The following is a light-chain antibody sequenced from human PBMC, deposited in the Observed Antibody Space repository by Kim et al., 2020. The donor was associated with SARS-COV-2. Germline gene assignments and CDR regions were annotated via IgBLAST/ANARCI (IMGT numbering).Light chain of an antibody. J-gene: IGKJ1*01. V-gene: IGKV1-16*01. CDR3: QQYTSYPRT. CDR2: AAS. CDR1: QDINYY. Sequence: DIQMTQSPSSVSASVGDRVTITCRASQDINYYLAWFQQKPGQAPKSLIYAASSLQSGVPSRFSGSGYGTDFTLTISSLQPEDFATYFCQQYTSYPRTFGQGTKVDIK.